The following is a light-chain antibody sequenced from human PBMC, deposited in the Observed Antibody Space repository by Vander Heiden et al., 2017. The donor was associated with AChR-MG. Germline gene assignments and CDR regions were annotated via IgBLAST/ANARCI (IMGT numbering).Light chain of an antibody. CDR3: QQRSNWLT. V-gene: IGKV3-11*01. CDR2: DAS. CDR1: QSVSSY. J-gene: IGKJ4*01. Sequence: ELVLTQSPATLSLSPGERANLSCRASQSVSSYLAWYQQKPGQAPRLLIDDASNRATGIPAMFSGSGSGTDFTLTISSLEPEDFAVYYCQQRSNWLTFGGGTKVEIK.